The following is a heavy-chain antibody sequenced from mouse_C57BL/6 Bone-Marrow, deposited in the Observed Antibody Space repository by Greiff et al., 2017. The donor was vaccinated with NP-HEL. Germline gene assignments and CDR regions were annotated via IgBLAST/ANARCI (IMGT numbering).Heavy chain of an antibody. V-gene: IGHV1-64*01. CDR3: ARDYDYGGAMDY. CDR2: IHPNSGST. D-gene: IGHD2-4*01. J-gene: IGHJ4*01. Sequence: KQRPGQGLEWIGMIHPNSGSTNYNEKFKSKATLTVDKSSSTAYMQLSSLTSEDSAVYYCARDYDYGGAMDYWGQGTSVTVSS.